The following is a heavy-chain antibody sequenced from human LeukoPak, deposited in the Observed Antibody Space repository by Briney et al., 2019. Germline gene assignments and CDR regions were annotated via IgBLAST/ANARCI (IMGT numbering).Heavy chain of an antibody. J-gene: IGHJ4*02. Sequence: GGSLRLSCAASGFTFSSYSMNWVRQAPGMGLEWVSSISSSSSYIYYADSVKGRFTISRDNAKNSLYLQMNSLRAEDTAVYYCARSLGGYSYGYVGYYFDYWGQGTLVTVSS. CDR2: ISSSSSYI. CDR3: ARSLGGYSYGYVGYYFDY. CDR1: GFTFSSYS. D-gene: IGHD5-18*01. V-gene: IGHV3-21*01.